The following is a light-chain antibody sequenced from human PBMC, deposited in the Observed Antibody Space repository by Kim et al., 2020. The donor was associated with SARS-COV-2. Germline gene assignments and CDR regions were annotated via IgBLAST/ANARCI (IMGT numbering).Light chain of an antibody. J-gene: IGKJ2*02. V-gene: IGKV3-20*01. CDR1: QSVSNNY. CDR2: GAS. CDR3: QQYDTSPSCT. Sequence: EIVLTQSPGTLSLSPGERATLSCRASQSVSNNYLAWYQQKPGQAPRLLIYGASSRATGIPDRFSGSGSGTDFTLTISRLESEDFAVYYCQQYDTSPSCTFGQGTKVDIK.